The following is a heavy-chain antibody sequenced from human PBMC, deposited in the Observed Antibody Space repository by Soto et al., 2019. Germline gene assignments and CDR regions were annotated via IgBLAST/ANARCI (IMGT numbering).Heavy chain of an antibody. CDR3: AKDRLSYYDDSSGLDY. Sequence: GGSLRLSCAASGFTFSSYGMHWVRQAPGKGLEWVAVISYDGSNKYYADSVKGRFTMSRDNSKNTLYLQMNSLRAEDTAVYYCAKDRLSYYDDSSGLDYWGQGTLVTVSS. CDR2: ISYDGSNK. V-gene: IGHV3-30*18. J-gene: IGHJ4*02. D-gene: IGHD3-22*01. CDR1: GFTFSSYG.